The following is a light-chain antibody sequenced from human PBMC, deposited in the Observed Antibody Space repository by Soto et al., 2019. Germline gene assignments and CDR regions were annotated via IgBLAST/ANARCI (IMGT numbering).Light chain of an antibody. Sequence: AIQRHQYPSCLSLSVGDRSTITGLASQGIRNDLGWYQQKPGKAPKLLICAASTLQSGVPLRFSGSGSDTDFTLTIGSLQPADFAAYYCLHDYDYPLTFGGGTKV. J-gene: IGKJ4*01. CDR1: QGIRND. CDR3: LHDYDYPLT. CDR2: AAS. V-gene: IGKV1-6*01.